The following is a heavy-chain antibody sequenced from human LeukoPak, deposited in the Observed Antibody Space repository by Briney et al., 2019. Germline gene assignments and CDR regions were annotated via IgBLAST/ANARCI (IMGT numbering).Heavy chain of an antibody. CDR3: ARGNYDFWSVYTYYYMDV. CDR2: IYHSGST. V-gene: IGHV4-38-2*01. CDR1: GYSMSSGYY. J-gene: IGHJ6*03. Sequence: SETLSLTCAVSGYSMSSGYYWGWIRQPPGKGLEWIGSIYHSGSTYYNPSLKSRVTISVDTSKNQFSLKLSSVTAADTAVYYCARGNYDFWSVYTYYYMDVWGKGTTVTVSS. D-gene: IGHD3-3*01.